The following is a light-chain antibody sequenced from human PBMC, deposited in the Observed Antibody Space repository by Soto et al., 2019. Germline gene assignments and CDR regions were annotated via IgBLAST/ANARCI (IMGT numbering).Light chain of an antibody. CDR1: QSVSSY. V-gene: IGKV3-20*01. CDR3: QQYGYSFWT. CDR2: SAS. J-gene: IGKJ1*01. Sequence: EIVLTQSPATLSLFPGEGATLSCRASQSVSSYLAWYQQKPGQAPRLLIYSASSRATGIPDRFSGSGSGADYTLTISSLEPEDSAMYYCQQYGYSFWTFGQGTKVDIK.